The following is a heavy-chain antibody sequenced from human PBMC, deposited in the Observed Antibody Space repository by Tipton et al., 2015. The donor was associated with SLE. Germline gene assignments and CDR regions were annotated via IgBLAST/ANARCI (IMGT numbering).Heavy chain of an antibody. J-gene: IGHJ6*03. V-gene: IGHV3-49*04. D-gene: IGHD3-22*01. CDR3: TRDSTYYYDSSGYYYYYYYYMDV. CDR2: IRSKAYGGTT. Sequence: RSLRLSCTASGFNFGDYAMSWVRQAPGKGLGWGGFIRSKAYGGTTEYAASVKGRFTISRDDSKSIAYLQMNSLKTDDTAVYYCTRDSTYYYDSSGYYYYYYYYMDVWGKGTTVTVSS. CDR1: GFNFGDYA.